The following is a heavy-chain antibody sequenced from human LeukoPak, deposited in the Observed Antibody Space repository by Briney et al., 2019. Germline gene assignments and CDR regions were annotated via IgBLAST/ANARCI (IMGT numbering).Heavy chain of an antibody. V-gene: IGHV3-21*04. Sequence: GGSLRLSCAASGFTFSSYSMNWVRQAPGKGLEWVSSISSSSSYIYYVDSVKGRFTISRDNAKNSLYLQMNSLRAEDTAVYYCARDPVGAYYFDYWGQGTLVTVSS. CDR3: ARDPVGAYYFDY. D-gene: IGHD1-26*01. J-gene: IGHJ4*02. CDR1: GFTFSSYS. CDR2: ISSSSSYI.